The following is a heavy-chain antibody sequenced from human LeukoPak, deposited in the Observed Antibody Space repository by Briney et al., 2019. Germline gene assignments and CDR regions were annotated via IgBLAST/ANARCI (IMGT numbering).Heavy chain of an antibody. D-gene: IGHD3-22*01. J-gene: IGHJ4*02. Sequence: ASVKVSCKASGYTFTSYGISWVRQAPGQGLEWMGWISAYNGNTNYAQKLQGRVTMTTDTSTSTAYMELRSLRSDDTAVYYCARTLLYYYDSSGYYFDNWGQGTLVTVSS. CDR1: GYTFTSYG. CDR3: ARTLLYYYDSSGYYFDN. CDR2: ISAYNGNT. V-gene: IGHV1-18*01.